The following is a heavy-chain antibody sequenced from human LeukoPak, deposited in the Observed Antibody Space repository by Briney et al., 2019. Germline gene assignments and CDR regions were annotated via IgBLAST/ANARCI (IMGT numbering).Heavy chain of an antibody. CDR1: GGSFCGYY. CDR2: ISHSGTT. J-gene: IGHJ4*02. D-gene: IGHD6-6*01. V-gene: IGHV4-34*01. CDR3: ARTPSIAARPFDY. Sequence: SETLSLTCAVYGGSFCGYYWSWIRQPPGKGLEWIGEISHSGTTNYNPSLESRVTISVVTSNSQFSLKLSSVTAADTAVYYCARTPSIAARPFDYWGQGTLVTVSS.